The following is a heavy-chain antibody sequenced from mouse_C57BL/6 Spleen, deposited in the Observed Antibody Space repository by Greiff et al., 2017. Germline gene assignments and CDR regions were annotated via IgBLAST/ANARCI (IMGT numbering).Heavy chain of an antibody. D-gene: IGHD1-1*01. Sequence: VKLQQSGAELARPGASVKLSCKASGYTFTSYGISWVKQRTGQGLEWIGEIYPRSGNTYYNEKFKGKATLTADKSSSTAYMELRSLTSEDSAVYFCARGYYGSSSYYYAMDYWGQGTSVTVSS. J-gene: IGHJ4*01. CDR3: ARGYYGSSSYYYAMDY. V-gene: IGHV1-81*01. CDR1: GYTFTSYG. CDR2: IYPRSGNT.